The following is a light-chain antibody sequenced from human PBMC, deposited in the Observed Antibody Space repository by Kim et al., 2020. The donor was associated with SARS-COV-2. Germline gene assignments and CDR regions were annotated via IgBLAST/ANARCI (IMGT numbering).Light chain of an antibody. CDR2: GAS. V-gene: IGKV3-20*01. Sequence: PGERATLSCRASQSVSSSYLAWYQQKPGQAPRLLIYGASSRATGIPDRFSGSGSGTDFTLTISRLEPEDFAVYYCQQYGSSPPRTFGQGTRLEIK. J-gene: IGKJ5*01. CDR1: QSVSSSY. CDR3: QQYGSSPPRT.